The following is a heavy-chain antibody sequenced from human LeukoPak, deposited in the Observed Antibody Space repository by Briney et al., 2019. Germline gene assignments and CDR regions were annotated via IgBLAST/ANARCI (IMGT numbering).Heavy chain of an antibody. Sequence: SGTLSLTCAVSGGPISSSNWWSWVRQPPGKGLEWIGEIYHSGSTNYNPSLKSRVTISVDTSKNQFSLTLSSVTAADTAVYYCARGLYRSGWYHFDYWGQGTLVTVSS. J-gene: IGHJ4*02. CDR1: GGPISSSNW. CDR2: IYHSGST. V-gene: IGHV4-4*02. D-gene: IGHD6-19*01. CDR3: ARGLYRSGWYHFDY.